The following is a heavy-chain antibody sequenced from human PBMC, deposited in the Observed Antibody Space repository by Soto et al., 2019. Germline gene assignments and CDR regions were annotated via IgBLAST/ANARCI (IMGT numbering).Heavy chain of an antibody. J-gene: IGHJ6*02. D-gene: IGHD3-9*01. CDR2: INHSGST. CDR3: ARVKAFLTGYRYYYGMDV. Sequence: SETLSLTCTVSGGSISISIYYWGWIRQPPEKGLEWIGEINHSGSTNYNPSLKSRVTISVDTSKNQFSLKLSSVTAADTAVYYCARVKAFLTGYRYYYGMDVWGQGTTVTVSS. V-gene: IGHV4-39*07. CDR1: GGSISISIYY.